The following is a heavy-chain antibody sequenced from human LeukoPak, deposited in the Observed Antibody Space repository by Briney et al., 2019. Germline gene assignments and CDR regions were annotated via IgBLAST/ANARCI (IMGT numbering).Heavy chain of an antibody. Sequence: PSETLSLTCAVYGGSFSGYYWSWIRQPPGKGLEWIGEINHSGSTNYNPSLKSRVTISVDTYKNQFSLKLSSVTAADTAVYYCARGAARYYYYYMDVWGKGTTVTVSS. CDR1: GGSFSGYY. CDR2: INHSGST. CDR3: ARGAARYYYYYMDV. V-gene: IGHV4-34*01. J-gene: IGHJ6*03.